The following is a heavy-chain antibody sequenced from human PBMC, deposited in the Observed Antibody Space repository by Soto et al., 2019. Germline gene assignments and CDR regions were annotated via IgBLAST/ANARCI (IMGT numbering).Heavy chain of an antibody. Sequence: EVQLVESGGALVQPGGSPRLSCEASGFTFRNYYMHWVRQAPGKGLMWVARIDSNGRNSVYADSVKGRFTVSRDNAKNTLCLQMDSLTAEDTAVYYCAREQYTLNYAGYWGQGTQVTVS. V-gene: IGHV3-74*01. CDR1: GFTFRNYY. CDR3: AREQYTLNYAGY. D-gene: IGHD2-2*01. J-gene: IGHJ1*01. CDR2: IDSNGRNS.